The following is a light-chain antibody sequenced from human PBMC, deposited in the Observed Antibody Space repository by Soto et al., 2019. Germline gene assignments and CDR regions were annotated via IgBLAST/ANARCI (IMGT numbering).Light chain of an antibody. J-gene: IGKJ4*01. CDR3: QRYASSPLS. Sequence: EIALTQSPGTLSLSSGERATLSCRASQSVRSNYLAWYQQKPGQAPRLLIYGASGRATGIPGRFGGSGSGTDFALTISRLEPEGFAVCYCQRYASSPLSFGGGTKVEIK. CDR1: QSVRSNY. V-gene: IGKV3-20*01. CDR2: GAS.